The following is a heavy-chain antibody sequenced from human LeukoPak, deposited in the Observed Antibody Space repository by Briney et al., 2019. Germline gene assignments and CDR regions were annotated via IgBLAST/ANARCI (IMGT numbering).Heavy chain of an antibody. Sequence: SETLSLTCTVSGASIDSGRYYWGWIRQPPGKGLEWIGSIHYSGTTYYNPSVKSRVTISIDTSNNQFSLKLSSVTAADTAVYYCARGTPYNPWGQGTLVTVSS. J-gene: IGHJ5*02. CDR1: GASIDSGRYY. CDR2: IHYSGTT. V-gene: IGHV4-39*07. CDR3: ARGTPYNP. D-gene: IGHD4-11*01.